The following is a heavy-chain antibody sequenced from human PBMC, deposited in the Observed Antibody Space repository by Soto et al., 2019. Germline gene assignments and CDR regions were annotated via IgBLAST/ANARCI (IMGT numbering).Heavy chain of an antibody. Sequence: SGPTLVNPTQTLTLTFTFSGFSLSTSGMCVSWIRQPPGKALEWLALIDWDDDKYYSTSLKTRLTISKDTSKNQVVLTMTNMDPVDTATYYCARIRYYYDSSGYPIFDYWGQGTLVTVSS. CDR3: ARIRYYYDSSGYPIFDY. D-gene: IGHD3-22*01. CDR1: GFSLSTSGMC. CDR2: IDWDDDK. J-gene: IGHJ4*02. V-gene: IGHV2-70*01.